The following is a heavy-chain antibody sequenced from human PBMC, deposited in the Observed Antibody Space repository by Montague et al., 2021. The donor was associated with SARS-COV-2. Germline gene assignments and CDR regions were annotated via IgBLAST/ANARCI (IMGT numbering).Heavy chain of an antibody. CDR3: AGPRPGSPNNWFDT. J-gene: IGHJ5*02. D-gene: IGHD6-6*01. CDR2: IYYSGST. CDR1: GGSITSYY. Sequence: SETLSLTCTVSGGSITSYYWGWIRQPPGKGLEWIGNIYYSGSTYYNPSLKSRVTISVDTSKNQFSLKLSSVTAADTAVYYCAGPRPGSPNNWFDTWGQGILVTVSS. V-gene: IGHV4-39*01.